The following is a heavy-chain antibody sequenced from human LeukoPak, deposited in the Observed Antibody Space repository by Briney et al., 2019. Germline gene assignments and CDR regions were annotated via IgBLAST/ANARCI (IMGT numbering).Heavy chain of an antibody. J-gene: IGHJ4*02. CDR3: ARATGYSSCWYFDY. D-gene: IGHD6-19*01. CDR1: GFTFSSYD. V-gene: IGHV3-30*04. CDR2: ISYIANNK. Sequence: PGGSLRLSCAAAGFTFSSYDMSWVRQAPGKGLEWVAVISYIANNKYYADSVKGRFTISRDNSKNTLYLQMNSLRVEDTAVYYCARATGYSSCWYFDYWGQGTLVTVSS.